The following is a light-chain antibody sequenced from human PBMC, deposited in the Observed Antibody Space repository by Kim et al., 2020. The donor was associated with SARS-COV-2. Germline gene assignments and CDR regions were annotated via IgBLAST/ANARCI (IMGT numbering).Light chain of an antibody. CDR1: KLGDKY. V-gene: IGLV3-1*01. CDR2: RDS. Sequence: VSVSPGQTASITCSGDKLGDKYTCWYQQKPGQSPVLVIYRDSRRPAGIPGRFSGCNSGNTATLTISGTQAMDEADYYWQTWDSSGVFGGGTQLTV. CDR3: QTWDSSGV. J-gene: IGLJ2*01.